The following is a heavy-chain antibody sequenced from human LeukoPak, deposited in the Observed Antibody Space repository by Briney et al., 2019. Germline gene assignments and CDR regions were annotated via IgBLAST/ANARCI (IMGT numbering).Heavy chain of an antibody. Sequence: SETLSLTCTVSGGSISSSSYYWGWIRQPPGKGLEWIGSIYYSVSTYYNPSLKSRVTISVDTSKNQFSLKLSSVTAADTAVYYCARDYGDYGRAYYYYYMDVWGKGTTVTVSS. J-gene: IGHJ6*03. CDR3: ARDYGDYGRAYYYYYMDV. V-gene: IGHV4-39*07. CDR1: GGSISSSSYY. D-gene: IGHD4-17*01. CDR2: IYYSVST.